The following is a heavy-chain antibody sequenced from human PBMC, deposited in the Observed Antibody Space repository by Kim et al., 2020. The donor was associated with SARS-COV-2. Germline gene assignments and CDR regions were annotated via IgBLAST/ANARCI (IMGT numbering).Heavy chain of an antibody. V-gene: IGHV1-46*01. CDR2: ITPIDGFT. J-gene: IGHJ4*02. CDR1: GYTFTSHK. CDR3: ARDNIDWSFDY. D-gene: IGHD3-9*01. Sequence: ASVKVSCKASGYTFTSHKIHWVRQAPGQGLEWMGIITPIDGFTNYAQKFQGRVSMTRDMSTSTVDMELSSLRSVDTAVYYCARDNIDWSFDYWGQGALVTVS.